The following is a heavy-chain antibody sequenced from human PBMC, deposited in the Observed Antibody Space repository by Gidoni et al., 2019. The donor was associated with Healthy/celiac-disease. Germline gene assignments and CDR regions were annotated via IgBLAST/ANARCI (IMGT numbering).Heavy chain of an antibody. V-gene: IGHV3-23*01. CDR2: ISGSGSST. CDR1: GFTFSSYA. Sequence: EVQLLESGGGWVQPGGSLRLSCAASGFTFSSYAMSWVRQAPGKGLEWVSAISGSGSSTYYADSVKGRFTISRDNSKNTLYLQMNSLRAEDTAVYYCATTKQWLVQEVDYWGQGTLVTVSS. CDR3: ATTKQWLVQEVDY. J-gene: IGHJ4*02. D-gene: IGHD6-19*01.